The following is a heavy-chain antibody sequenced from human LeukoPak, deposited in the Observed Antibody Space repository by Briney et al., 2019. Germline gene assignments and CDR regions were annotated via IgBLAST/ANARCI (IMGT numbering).Heavy chain of an antibody. J-gene: IGHJ3*02. CDR1: GFTFNNYA. CDR3: AREIHLGELSPPLGAFVI. CDR2: ISSSSSYI. D-gene: IGHD3-16*02. Sequence: GGSLRLSCAASGFTFNNYAMNWVRQAPGKGLEWVSSISSSSSYIYYADSVKGRFTISRDNAKNSLYLQMNSLRAEDTAVYYCAREIHLGELSPPLGAFVIWGQGTMVTVSS. V-gene: IGHV3-21*01.